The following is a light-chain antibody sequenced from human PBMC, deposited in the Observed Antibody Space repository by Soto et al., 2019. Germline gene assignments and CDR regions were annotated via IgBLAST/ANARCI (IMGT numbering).Light chain of an antibody. V-gene: IGLV2-8*01. Sequence: QSVLTQPPSASGSPGQSVTLSCTGTSSDVGGYNYVSWYQQHPGKAPKLMIYEVSKRPSGVPDRFSGSKSGNTASLTVSGLQAEDEADYYCSSYAGSNNQVFGTGTKVTVL. CDR1: SSDVGGYNY. J-gene: IGLJ1*01. CDR2: EVS. CDR3: SSYAGSNNQV.